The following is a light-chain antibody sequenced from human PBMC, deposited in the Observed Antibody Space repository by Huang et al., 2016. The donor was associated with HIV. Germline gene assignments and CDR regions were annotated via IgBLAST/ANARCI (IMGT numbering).Light chain of an antibody. CDR1: QDIAKY. Sequence: DIQMTQSPSSLSASVGDRVTITCQASQDIAKYLNWYQHKPGQAPKLLIYEASKLETGVPSRFSGSASGTYFTFTISSLQPEDIATYYCQQYDSLPPWTFGQGTKVGIK. V-gene: IGKV1-33*01. J-gene: IGKJ1*01. CDR2: EAS. CDR3: QQYDSLPPWT.